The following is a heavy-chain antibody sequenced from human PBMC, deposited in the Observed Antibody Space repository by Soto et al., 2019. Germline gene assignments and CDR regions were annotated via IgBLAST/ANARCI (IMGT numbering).Heavy chain of an antibody. J-gene: IGHJ4*02. D-gene: IGHD6-19*01. CDR1: GLTFSNAW. CDR2: IKSNTVGGTT. Sequence: EVQLVESGGGLVKPGGSLRLSCAASGLTFSNAWMNWVRQAPGKGLEWVGRIKSNTVGGTTDYAAPVKGRFTISRDHSKNTLYLQMNGLNSEDTAVYYCTTDGPAIAVAGSDFDSCGQGTLVTVSS. CDR3: TTDGPAIAVAGSDFDS. V-gene: IGHV3-15*01.